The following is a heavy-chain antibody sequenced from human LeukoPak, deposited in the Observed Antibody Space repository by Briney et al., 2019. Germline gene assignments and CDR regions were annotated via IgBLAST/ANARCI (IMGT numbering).Heavy chain of an antibody. D-gene: IGHD3-22*01. CDR1: GFTFSSYA. V-gene: IGHV3-23*01. J-gene: IGHJ3*02. CDR2: IRGSVGST. CDR3: AKGRGVIVVVSHPVDAFDI. Sequence: GGSLRLSCAASGFTFSSYAMSWVRQAPGKGLEWVSAIRGSVGSTYYADSVKGRFTISRDNSKNTLYLQMNSLRAEDTAVFYCAKGRGVIVVVSHPVDAFDIWGQGTMVTVSS.